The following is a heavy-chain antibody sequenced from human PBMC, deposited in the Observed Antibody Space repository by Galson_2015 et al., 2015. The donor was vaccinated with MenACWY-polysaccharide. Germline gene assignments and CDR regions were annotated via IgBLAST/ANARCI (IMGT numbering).Heavy chain of an antibody. CDR2: ISGSGDNT. CDR3: AKCQGWLVYIDF. V-gene: IGHV3-23*01. D-gene: IGHD6-19*01. CDR1: GFTFSSYA. Sequence: SMRLSCAASGFTFSSYAMSWVRQAPGKGLEWVSAISGSGDNTYYADSVKGRFTISRDNSKNTLFLQMNSLRAEDTAVYYCAKCQGWLVYIDFWGQGTLVPVSS. J-gene: IGHJ4*02.